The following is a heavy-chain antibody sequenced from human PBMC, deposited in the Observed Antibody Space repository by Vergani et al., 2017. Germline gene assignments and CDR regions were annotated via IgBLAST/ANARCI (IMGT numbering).Heavy chain of an antibody. D-gene: IGHD1-26*01. Sequence: QVQVVQSGAEVKKSGASVKVSCKTSGYTFSNYYMHWVRQAPGQGLEWMGWISAYNGNTNYAQKLQGRVTMTTDTSTSTAYMELRSLRSDDTAVYYCARDPVGAPAYVDYLGQGTLVTVSS. J-gene: IGHJ4*02. CDR2: ISAYNGNT. V-gene: IGHV1-18*01. CDR3: ARDPVGAPAYVDY. CDR1: GYTFSNYY.